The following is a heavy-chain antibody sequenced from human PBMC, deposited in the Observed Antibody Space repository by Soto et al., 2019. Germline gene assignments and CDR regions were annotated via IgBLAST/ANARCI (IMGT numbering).Heavy chain of an antibody. CDR1: GGTFSSYA. D-gene: IGHD2-15*01. Sequence: QVQLVQSGAEVKKPGSSVKVSCKASGGTFSSYAISWVRQAPGQGLEWMGGIIPIFGTANYAQKFQGRVTITADESTSTAYMELSSLRSEDTAVYYCARDRDIVVVVAATPSHYYYYGMDVWGQGTTVTVSS. CDR3: ARDRDIVVVVAATPSHYYYYGMDV. J-gene: IGHJ6*02. CDR2: IIPIFGTA. V-gene: IGHV1-69*01.